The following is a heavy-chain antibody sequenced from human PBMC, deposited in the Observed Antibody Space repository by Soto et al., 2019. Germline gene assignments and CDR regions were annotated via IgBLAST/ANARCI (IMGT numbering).Heavy chain of an antibody. CDR1: GFTFSSYV. J-gene: IGHJ2*01. CDR3: ALNGDFFKPTMYYYDSSGPQWGYFDL. CDR2: ISGSGGST. Sequence: EVQLLESGGGLVQPGGSLRLSCAASGFTFSSYVMSWVRQAPGKGLEWVSAISGSGGSTYYADSVKGRFTISRDNSTTTLYLQMNSLRAEDTAVYYCALNGDFFKPTMYYYDSSGPQWGYFDLWGRGTLVTVSS. V-gene: IGHV3-23*01. D-gene: IGHD3-22*01.